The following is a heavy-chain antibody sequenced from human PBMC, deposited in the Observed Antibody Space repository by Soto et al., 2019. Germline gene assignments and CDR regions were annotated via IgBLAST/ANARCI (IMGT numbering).Heavy chain of an antibody. CDR2: ISYDGSNK. J-gene: IGHJ4*02. D-gene: IGHD4-17*01. CDR3: ARDRSWRTTVVTLVDY. V-gene: IGHV3-30-3*01. Sequence: SLRLSCAASGFTFSSYAMHWVRQAPGKGLEWVAVISYDGSNKYYADSVKGRFTISRDNSKNTLYLQMNSLRAEDTAVYYCARDRSWRTTVVTLVDYWGQGTLVTVPS. CDR1: GFTFSSYA.